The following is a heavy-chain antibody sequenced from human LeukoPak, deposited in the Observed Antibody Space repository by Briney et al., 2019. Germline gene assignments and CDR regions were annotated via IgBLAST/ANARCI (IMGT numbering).Heavy chain of an antibody. CDR3: ARQGGPKYRKGSHYQVQQNRSGMDV. J-gene: IGHJ6*04. CDR1: GFTFSSYS. Sequence: PGGSLRLSCAASGFTFSSYSMNWVRQAPGKGLEWVSSISSSSSYIYYADSVKGRFTISRDNAKNSLYLQMNSLRAEDTAVYYCARQGGPKYRKGSHYQVQQNRSGMDVWGKGTTVTISS. CDR2: ISSSSSYI. D-gene: IGHD3-10*01. V-gene: IGHV3-21*01.